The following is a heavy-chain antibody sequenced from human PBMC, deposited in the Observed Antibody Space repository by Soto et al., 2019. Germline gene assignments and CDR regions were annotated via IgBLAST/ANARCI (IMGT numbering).Heavy chain of an antibody. Sequence: SETLSLTCTVSGGSISSYYWNWIRQPPGKGLEWIGYINHSGSTNNNPSLKSRVTISVDTSKNQVSLKLNSVTAADTAVYYCASDQHFWSGYFDYWGQGTLVTVSS. CDR1: GGSISSYY. CDR2: INHSGST. J-gene: IGHJ4*02. D-gene: IGHD3-3*02. CDR3: ASDQHFWSGYFDY. V-gene: IGHV4-59*01.